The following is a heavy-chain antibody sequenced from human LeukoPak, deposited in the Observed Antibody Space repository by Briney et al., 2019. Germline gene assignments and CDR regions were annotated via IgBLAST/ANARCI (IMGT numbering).Heavy chain of an antibody. V-gene: IGHV3-48*03. D-gene: IGHD3-22*01. CDR1: GFTFSSYE. CDR2: ISSSGSTI. J-gene: IGHJ4*02. Sequence: EGSLRLSCAASGFTFSSYEMNWVRQAPGKGLEWVSYISSSGSTIYYADSVKGRFTISRDNAKNSLYLQMNSLRAEDTAVYYCARGYYYDSSGYYYSSSDFDYWGQGTLVTVSS. CDR3: ARGYYYDSSGYYYSSSDFDY.